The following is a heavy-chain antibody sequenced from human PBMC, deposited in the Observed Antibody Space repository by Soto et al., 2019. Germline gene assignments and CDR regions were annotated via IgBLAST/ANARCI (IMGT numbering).Heavy chain of an antibody. Sequence: QVQLQESGPGLVKPSETLSLTCTVSGGSISSYYWNWIRQPPGKGLEWIGYIYYSGRTNYNPSLNSRVTISLDTSKNQFSLNLSSVTAAETAVYYCARDSLGYGDFDFWGQGTLVTVSS. D-gene: IGHD5-12*01. CDR3: ARDSLGYGDFDF. V-gene: IGHV4-59*01. CDR2: IYYSGRT. J-gene: IGHJ4*02. CDR1: GGSISSYY.